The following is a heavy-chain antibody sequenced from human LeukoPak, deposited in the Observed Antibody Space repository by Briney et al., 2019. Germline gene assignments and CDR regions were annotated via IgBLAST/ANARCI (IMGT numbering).Heavy chain of an antibody. J-gene: IGHJ4*02. Sequence: SETLSLTCAVYGGSFSGYYWSWIRQPPGKGLEWIGEINHGGSTNYNPSLKSRVTISVDTSKNQFSLKLSSVTAADTAVYYCARRFVVVTAIDYWGQGTLVTVSS. CDR3: ARRFVVVTAIDY. CDR2: INHGGST. CDR1: GGSFSGYY. V-gene: IGHV4-34*01. D-gene: IGHD2-21*02.